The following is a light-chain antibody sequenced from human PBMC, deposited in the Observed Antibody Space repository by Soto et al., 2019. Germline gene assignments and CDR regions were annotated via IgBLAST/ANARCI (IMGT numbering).Light chain of an antibody. CDR2: DVC. CDR1: SSDVGAYNY. CDR3: SSYTSSSPYV. J-gene: IGLJ1*01. Sequence: QSALTQPASVSGSPGQSITISCTGTSSDVGAYNYVSWYQQHPGKAPKLMIYDVCNRPSGVSNRFSGSKSGNTASLTISGLQAEDEADYYCSSYTSSSPYVFGTGTKLTVL. V-gene: IGLV2-14*01.